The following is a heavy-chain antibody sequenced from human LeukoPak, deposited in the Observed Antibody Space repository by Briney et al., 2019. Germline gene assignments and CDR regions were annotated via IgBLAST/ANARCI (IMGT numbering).Heavy chain of an antibody. V-gene: IGHV3-15*01. CDR1: GFTFKDFW. CDR2: IKNKGDGGTT. CDR3: TTDPRH. Sequence: PGGSLRLSCTASGFTFKDFWMSWVRQAPGKGLEWIGRIKNKGDGGTTDYIAPVKGRFTISRDDSKNRLYLQMNNLKNEDTAVYYCTTDPRHWGQGILVTVSS. J-gene: IGHJ4*02.